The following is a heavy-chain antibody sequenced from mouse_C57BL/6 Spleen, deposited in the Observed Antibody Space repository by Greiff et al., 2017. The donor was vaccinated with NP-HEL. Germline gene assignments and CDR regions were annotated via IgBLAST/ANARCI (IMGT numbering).Heavy chain of an antibody. V-gene: IGHV1-9*01. CDR3: ARWRGYDYDWYFDV. CDR2: ILPGSGST. D-gene: IGHD2-4*01. J-gene: IGHJ1*03. Sequence: VNVVESGAELMKPGASVKLSCKATGYTFTGYWIEWVKQRPGHGLEWIGEILPGSGSTNYNEKFKGKATFTADTSSNTAYMQLSSLTTEDSAIYYCARWRGYDYDWYFDVWGTGTTVTVSS. CDR1: GYTFTGYW.